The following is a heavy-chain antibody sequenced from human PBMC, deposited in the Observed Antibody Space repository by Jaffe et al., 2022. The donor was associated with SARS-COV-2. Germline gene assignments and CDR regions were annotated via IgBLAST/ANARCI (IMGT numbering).Heavy chain of an antibody. J-gene: IGHJ2*01. CDR2: IYTSGST. D-gene: IGHD2-2*01. CDR3: ARDRGVGVPAHGRRPYWYFDL. CDR1: GGSISSGSYY. V-gene: IGHV4-61*02. Sequence: QVQLQESGPGLVKPSQTLSLTCTVSGGSISSGSYYWSWIRQPAGKGLEWIGRIYTSGSTNYNPSLKSRVTISVDTSKNQFSLKLSSVTAADTAVYYCARDRGVGVPAHGRRPYWYFDLWGRGTLVTVSS.